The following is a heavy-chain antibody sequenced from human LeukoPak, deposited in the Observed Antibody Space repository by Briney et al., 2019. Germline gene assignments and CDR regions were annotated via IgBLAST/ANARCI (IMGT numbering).Heavy chain of an antibody. V-gene: IGHV1-2*02. CDR3: ARVDRDFWSGYPSGAFDI. D-gene: IGHD3-3*01. CDR1: GYTFTGYY. Sequence: GASVKVSCKASGYTFTGYYMHWVRQAPGQGLEWMGWINPNSGGTNYAQKFQGRVTMTRDTSISTACMELSRLRSDDTAVYYCARVDRDFWSGYPSGAFDIWGQGTMVTVSS. J-gene: IGHJ3*02. CDR2: INPNSGGT.